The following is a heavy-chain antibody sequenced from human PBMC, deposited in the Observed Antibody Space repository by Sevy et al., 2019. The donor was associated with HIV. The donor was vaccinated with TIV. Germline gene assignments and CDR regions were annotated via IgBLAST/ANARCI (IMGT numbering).Heavy chain of an antibody. D-gene: IGHD6-19*01. CDR3: ARERIAVAGMGYYFDF. CDR2: ISGSGGST. CDR1: GFTFSSYA. V-gene: IGHV3-23*01. Sequence: GGSLRLSCAASGFTFSSYAMSWVRQAPGKGLEWVSAISGSGGSTYYADSVKGRFTISRDNSKNTLYLQMNSLRAEDTAVYYCARERIAVAGMGYYFDFWGQGTLVTVSS. J-gene: IGHJ4*02.